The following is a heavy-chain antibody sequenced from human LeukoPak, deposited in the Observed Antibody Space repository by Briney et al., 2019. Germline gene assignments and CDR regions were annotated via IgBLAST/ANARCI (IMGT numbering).Heavy chain of an antibody. CDR2: IYYSGST. V-gene: IGHV4-31*03. CDR1: GGSISSGGYY. CDR3: ARGWEGITTVRGATRFDP. Sequence: SETLSLTCTVSGGSISSGGYYWSWIRQHPGKGLEWIGYIYYSGSTYYNPSLKSRVTISVDTSKNQLSLELSSVTAADTAVYYCARGWEGITTVRGATRFDPWGQGTLVTVSS. J-gene: IGHJ5*02. D-gene: IGHD3-10*01.